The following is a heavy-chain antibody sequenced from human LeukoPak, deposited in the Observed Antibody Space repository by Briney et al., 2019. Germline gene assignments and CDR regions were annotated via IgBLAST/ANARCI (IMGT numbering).Heavy chain of an antibody. V-gene: IGHV4-4*07. Sequence: SETLSFTCTVSGGSISSYYWSWIRQPAGKGLEWIGRIYTSGSINYNPSLKSRVTMSVDTSKNQFSLKLSSVTAADTAVYYCARVLPAAREFDYWGQGTLVTVSS. J-gene: IGHJ4*02. CDR2: IYTSGSI. CDR1: GGSISSYY. D-gene: IGHD2-2*01. CDR3: ARVLPAAREFDY.